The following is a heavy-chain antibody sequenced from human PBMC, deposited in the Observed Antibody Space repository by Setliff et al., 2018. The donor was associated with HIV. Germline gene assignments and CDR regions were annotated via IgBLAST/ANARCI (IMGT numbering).Heavy chain of an antibody. D-gene: IGHD3-9*01. CDR3: ARSLRYFDWSLHY. CDR1: GGSISGSNYV. V-gene: IGHV4-61*05. CDR2: IHYSGSS. J-gene: IGHJ4*02. Sequence: SETLSLTCTVFGGSISGSNYVWGWIRQTPRKGLEWIGYIHYSGSSSYNPSLKSRVSISVDASKKQFSLNLSSVTAADTAVYYCARSLRYFDWSLHYWGQGMLVTVSS.